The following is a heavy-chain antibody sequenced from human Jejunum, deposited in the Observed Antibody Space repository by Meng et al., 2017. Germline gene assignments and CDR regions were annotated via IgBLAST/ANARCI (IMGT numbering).Heavy chain of an antibody. D-gene: IGHD3-22*01. CDR1: GFIFCNYA. Sequence: GESLKTSCVASGFIFCNYAMSWVRQAPGKGLEWVLSIPNSGGSADYADSAKGRFTASRDNSRNTLFLQMNSLRVEDTAIYYCAKYQSNGSKTFDNWGQGTLVTVSS. CDR2: IPNSGGSA. V-gene: IGHV3-23*01. J-gene: IGHJ4*02. CDR3: AKYQSNGSKTFDN.